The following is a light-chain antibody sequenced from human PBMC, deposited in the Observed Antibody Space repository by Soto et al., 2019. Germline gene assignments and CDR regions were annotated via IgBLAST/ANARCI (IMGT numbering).Light chain of an antibody. CDR1: QGISTY. V-gene: IGKV1-39*01. J-gene: IGKJ1*01. Sequence: IHMTHSPSSLSASLLHRFTITSRASQGISTYLNWYQQKPGKAPKLLIYAASSLQSGVPSRFSGSGSETDFTLTISSLQPEDFATYSCQQSYSTTWTFGQGTKVDIK. CDR2: AAS. CDR3: QQSYSTTWT.